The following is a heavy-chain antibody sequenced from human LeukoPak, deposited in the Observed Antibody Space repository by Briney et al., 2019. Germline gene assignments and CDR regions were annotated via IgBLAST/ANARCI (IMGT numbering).Heavy chain of an antibody. V-gene: IGHV5-51*01. CDR2: MYLGDSDT. Sequence: GESLKISCKGSGYRFSTYWIGWVRQMPGKGLEWMGIMYLGDSDTRYSPSFQGQVTISADKSITTAYLQWSSLKASDTAMYYCASGTYNWNIIDYWGQGTLVTVSS. CDR3: ASGTYNWNIIDY. J-gene: IGHJ4*02. CDR1: GYRFSTYW. D-gene: IGHD1/OR15-1a*01.